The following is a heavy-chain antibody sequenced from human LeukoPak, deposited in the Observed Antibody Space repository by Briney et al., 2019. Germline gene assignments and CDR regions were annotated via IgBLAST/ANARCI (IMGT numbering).Heavy chain of an antibody. V-gene: IGHV3-15*05. CDR2: IKSKTDGGTI. CDR3: TTVTLRSVGL. CDR1: GFTFSSYW. J-gene: IGHJ4*02. Sequence: GGSLRLSCAASGFTFSSYWMSWVRQAPGKGLEWVGRIKSKTDGGTIDYAAPVKGRFTISRDDSKNTLFLQMNSLKIEDTAVYYCTTVTLRSVGLWGQGTLVTVSS.